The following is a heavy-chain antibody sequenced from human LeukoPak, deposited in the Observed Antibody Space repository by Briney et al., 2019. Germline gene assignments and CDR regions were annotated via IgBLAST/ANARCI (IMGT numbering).Heavy chain of an antibody. Sequence: PGGSLRLSCAASGFTLSSYWMHWVRRAPGKGLVWVSRINSDGSITNYADSVKGRFTISRDNAKNTLFLQMTSLRAEDTAVYYCARVAGYCNFTSCQYLYYYHYMDVWGKGTTVTVSS. V-gene: IGHV3-74*01. D-gene: IGHD2-2*01. CDR1: GFTLSSYW. J-gene: IGHJ6*03. CDR2: INSDGSIT. CDR3: ARVAGYCNFTSCQYLYYYHYMDV.